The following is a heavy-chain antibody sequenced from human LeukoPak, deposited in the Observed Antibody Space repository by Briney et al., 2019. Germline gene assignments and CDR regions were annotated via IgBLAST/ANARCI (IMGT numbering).Heavy chain of an antibody. CDR1: GYTLTELS. J-gene: IGHJ4*02. CDR3: ARGKAAYSSSFEDY. D-gene: IGHD6-6*01. Sequence: ASVKVSCKVSGYTLTELSMHWVRQAPGKGLEWMGGFDPEDGETIYAQKFQGRVTMTRDTSTSTVYMELSSLRSEDTAVYYCARGKAAYSSSFEDYWGQGTLVTVSS. V-gene: IGHV1-24*01. CDR2: FDPEDGET.